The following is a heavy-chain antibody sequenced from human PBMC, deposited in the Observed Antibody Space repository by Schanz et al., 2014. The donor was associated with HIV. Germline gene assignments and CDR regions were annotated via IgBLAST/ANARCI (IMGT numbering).Heavy chain of an antibody. J-gene: IGHJ4*02. CDR2: ISVYHNKT. Sequence: QVQLVQSGAEVKKSGSSVKVSCKASGGTIRNLGITWVRQAPGQGLEWMGWISVYHNKTNYAQKLQGRVTMTTDTSTSTAYMELRSLRSDDTAVYYCARGALYYYDSTGYYHLDYWGQGTLVTVSS. CDR1: GGTIRNLG. D-gene: IGHD3-22*01. V-gene: IGHV1-18*04. CDR3: ARGALYYYDSTGYYHLDY.